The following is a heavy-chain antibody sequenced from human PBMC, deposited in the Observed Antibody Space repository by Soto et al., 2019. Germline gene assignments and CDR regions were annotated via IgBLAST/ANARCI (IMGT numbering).Heavy chain of an antibody. V-gene: IGHV3-23*01. Sequence: GGSLRLSCAASGFTFSSYAMSWVRQAPGKGLKWVSAISAGGSTYYADSVKGRFTISRDNSKNTLYLQMNSLRAEDTAIYYCAKAYTGYDYYFDYWGQGTLVTVSS. D-gene: IGHD5-12*01. CDR1: GFTFSSYA. J-gene: IGHJ4*02. CDR3: AKAYTGYDYYFDY. CDR2: ISAGGST.